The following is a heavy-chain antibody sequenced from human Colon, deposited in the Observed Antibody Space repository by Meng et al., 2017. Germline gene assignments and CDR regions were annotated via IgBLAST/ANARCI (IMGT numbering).Heavy chain of an antibody. D-gene: IGHD3-16*01. V-gene: IGHV3-7*01. CDR2: INKDGSVK. J-gene: IGHJ4*02. Sequence: GGSLRPSCAAPGFIFSNEWMDWVRQAPGKGLEWVANINKDGSVKNYVDSVKGRFTISRDNAKNLLYLQMDSQRADDSAVYYCGSAYLGWGQGTLVTVSS. CDR1: GFIFSNEW. CDR3: GSAYLG.